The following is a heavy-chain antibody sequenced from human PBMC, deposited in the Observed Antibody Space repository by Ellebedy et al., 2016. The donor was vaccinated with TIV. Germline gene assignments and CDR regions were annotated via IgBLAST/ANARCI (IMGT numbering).Heavy chain of an antibody. D-gene: IGHD3-9*01. J-gene: IGHJ6*02. CDR2: IYYSGST. CDR3: ARCHYDILTGLPSGMDV. CDR1: GGSISSGGYY. Sequence: MPSETLSLTCTASGGSISSGGYYWSWIRQHPGKDLEWIGYIYYSGSTYYNPSLESRVTISLDTSKNQFSLRLSSVTAADTAVYYCARCHYDILTGLPSGMDVWGQGTTVTVSS. V-gene: IGHV4-31*03.